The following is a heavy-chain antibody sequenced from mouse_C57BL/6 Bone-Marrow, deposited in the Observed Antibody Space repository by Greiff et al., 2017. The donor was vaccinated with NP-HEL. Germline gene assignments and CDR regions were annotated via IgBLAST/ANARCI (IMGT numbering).Heavy chain of an antibody. Sequence: VQLQQPGAELVRPGSSVKLSCKASGYTFTSYWMHWVKQRPIQGLEWIGNIDPSDSETHYNQKFKDKATLTVDKSSSTAYMQLSSLTSEDSAVYYCAREKRDSNYVYWYFDVWGTGTTVTVSS. CDR2: IDPSDSET. J-gene: IGHJ1*03. V-gene: IGHV1-52*01. CDR3: AREKRDSNYVYWYFDV. D-gene: IGHD2-5*01. CDR1: GYTFTSYW.